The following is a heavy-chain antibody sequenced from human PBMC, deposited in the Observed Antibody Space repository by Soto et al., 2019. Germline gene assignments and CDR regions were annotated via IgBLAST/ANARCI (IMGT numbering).Heavy chain of an antibody. CDR3: ARDVSYGYPEFDP. CDR2: ISSSSSYI. D-gene: IGHD5-18*01. J-gene: IGHJ5*02. V-gene: IGHV3-21*01. CDR1: GFTFSSYS. Sequence: GGSLRLSCAASGFTFSSYSMNWVRQAPGKGLEWVSSISSSSSYIYYADSVKGRFTISRDNAKNSLYLQMNSLRAEDTAVYYCARDVSYGYPEFDPWGQGTLVTVSS.